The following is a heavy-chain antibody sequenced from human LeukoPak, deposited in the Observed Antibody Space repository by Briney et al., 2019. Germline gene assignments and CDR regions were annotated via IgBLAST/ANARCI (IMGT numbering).Heavy chain of an antibody. CDR3: ARSYGSGSIFKGGTFDY. V-gene: IGHV1-46*01. CDR2: ITPSGGI. Sequence: GASVKVSCKASGYTFSNYDMNWVRQAPGQGLEWMGMITPSGGISHAQKFQGRVTMTRDMSTNTVYMELSSLRSEDTAVYYCARSYGSGSIFKGGTFDYWGQGTLVTVSS. D-gene: IGHD3-10*01. J-gene: IGHJ4*02. CDR1: GYTFSNYD.